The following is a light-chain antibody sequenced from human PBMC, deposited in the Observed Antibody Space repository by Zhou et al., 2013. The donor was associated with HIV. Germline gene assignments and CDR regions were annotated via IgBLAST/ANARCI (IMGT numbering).Light chain of an antibody. J-gene: IGKJ3*01. CDR2: GAS. V-gene: IGKV3-20*01. CDR1: QSVSTSY. Sequence: IVLTQSPGTLSLSPGERATLSCRASQSVSTSYLAWYQQKPGQAPRLLIYGASNRATGIPDRFSGSGSGTDFTLTISRLEPEDFAVYYCQQYGSSPLFTFGPGTKVDIK. CDR3: QQYGSSPLFT.